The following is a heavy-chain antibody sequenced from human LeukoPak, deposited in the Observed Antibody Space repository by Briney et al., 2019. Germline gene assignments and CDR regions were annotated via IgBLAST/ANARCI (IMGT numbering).Heavy chain of an antibody. CDR3: ARATNDYGDYGFDY. J-gene: IGHJ4*02. CDR2: ISAYNGST. Sequence: ASVKVSCKASGYTFTSYGISWVRQAPGQGLEWMGWISAYNGSTNYAQKLQGRVTMTTDTSTSTAYMELRSLRSDDTAVYYCARATNDYGDYGFDYWGQGTLVTVSS. CDR1: GYTFTSYG. D-gene: IGHD4-17*01. V-gene: IGHV1-18*01.